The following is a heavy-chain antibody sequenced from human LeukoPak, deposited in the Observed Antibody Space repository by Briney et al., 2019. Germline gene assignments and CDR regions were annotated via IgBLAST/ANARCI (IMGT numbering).Heavy chain of an antibody. Sequence: SEALSLTCTVSGGSISTYYWTWIRQPPGKGLEWIGHIYYSGSANYNPSLKSRVTISVDTSKNQFSQISLTLTSVTAADTAVYYCARIPLYSYGYRYAMDIWGQGTAVSVSS. V-gene: IGHV4-59*01. CDR1: GGSISTYY. J-gene: IGHJ6*02. D-gene: IGHD5-18*01. CDR2: IYYSGSA. CDR3: ARIPLYSYGYRYAMDI.